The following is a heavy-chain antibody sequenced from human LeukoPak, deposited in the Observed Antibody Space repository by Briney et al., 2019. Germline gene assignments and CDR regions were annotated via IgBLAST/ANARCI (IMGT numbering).Heavy chain of an antibody. CDR2: ISSGGITI. J-gene: IGHJ4*02. Sequence: SGGSLRLSCAASGFTFSDYYMSWIRQAPGKGLEWVSYISSGGITIYYADSVKGRFTISRDNAKNSLYLQMNSLRAEDTAVYYCARGCSDGSYDYWGQGTLVTVSS. V-gene: IGHV3-11*04. CDR3: ARGCSDGSYDY. CDR1: GFTFSDYY. D-gene: IGHD1-26*01.